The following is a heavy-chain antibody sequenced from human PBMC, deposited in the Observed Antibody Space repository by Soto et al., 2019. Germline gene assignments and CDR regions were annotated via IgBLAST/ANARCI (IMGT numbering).Heavy chain of an antibody. V-gene: IGHV3-48*01. CDR1: GFTFSSES. CDR3: ARGTYYSGDNGYYYFDS. D-gene: IGHD3-3*01. CDR2: ISRTSNVI. J-gene: IGHJ4*02. Sequence: PGGSLRLSCAASGFTFSSESMIWLLQAPGKGLEWVSFISRTSNVIYYVDSVKGRFTTSRDNGKNLLFLQMNDLRGEDTAVYYCARGTYYSGDNGYYYFDSWGKGTLVTVSS.